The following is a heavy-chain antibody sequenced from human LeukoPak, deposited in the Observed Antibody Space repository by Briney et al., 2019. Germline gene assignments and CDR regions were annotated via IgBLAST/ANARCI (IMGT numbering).Heavy chain of an antibody. CDR3: ARELSSSWSPDAFDI. Sequence: QTGGSLRLSCAASGFTFSSYGMHWARQAPGKGLEWVAVISYDGSNKYYADSVKGRFTISRDNSKNTLYLQMNSLRAEDTAVYYCARELSSSWSPDAFDIWGQGTMVTVSS. J-gene: IGHJ3*02. V-gene: IGHV3-30*03. CDR1: GFTFSSYG. D-gene: IGHD3-3*01. CDR2: ISYDGSNK.